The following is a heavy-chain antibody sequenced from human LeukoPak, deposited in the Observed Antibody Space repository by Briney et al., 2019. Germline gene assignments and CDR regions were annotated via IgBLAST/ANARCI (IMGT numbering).Heavy chain of an antibody. Sequence: GESLKISCMASEYSFTNYWIGWVRQMPGKGLEWMGIIYPGDSDTRYSPSFQGHVTISADKSINTAYLQWSSLKASDTAMYYCARLSTAGTTISPFAYWGQGTLVTVSS. J-gene: IGHJ4*02. CDR3: ARLSTAGTTISPFAY. CDR2: IYPGDSDT. D-gene: IGHD1-7*01. V-gene: IGHV5-51*01. CDR1: EYSFTNYW.